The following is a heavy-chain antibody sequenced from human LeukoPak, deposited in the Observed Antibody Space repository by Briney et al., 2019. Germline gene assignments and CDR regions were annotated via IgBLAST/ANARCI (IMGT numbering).Heavy chain of an antibody. CDR3: AREVLGNFDY. CDR2: IIPIFGTA. Sequence: GASVKVSCKASGGTFSSYAISWVRQAPGQGLEWMGGIIPIFGTANYAQKFQGRVTITADESTGTAYMELSSLRSEDTAVYYCAREVLGNFDYWGQGTLVTVSS. V-gene: IGHV1-69*13. CDR1: GGTFSSYA. D-gene: IGHD4/OR15-4a*01. J-gene: IGHJ4*02.